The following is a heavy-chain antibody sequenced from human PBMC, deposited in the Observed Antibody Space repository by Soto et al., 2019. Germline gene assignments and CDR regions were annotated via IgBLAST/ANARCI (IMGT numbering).Heavy chain of an antibody. CDR2: IIPILHIT. CDR3: ARVAYCDHYGLDV. J-gene: IGHJ6*02. Sequence: QVQLVQSGAEVKKPGSSVKVSCKASGGTFSSYSVSWLRQAPGQGLEWMGRIIPILHITNYAQKFQGRVTITADTSTDTAHMELSSLRSDDTAVYYCARVAYCDHYGLDVWGQGTTVTVSS. CDR1: GGTFSSYS. D-gene: IGHD3-22*01. V-gene: IGHV1-69*04.